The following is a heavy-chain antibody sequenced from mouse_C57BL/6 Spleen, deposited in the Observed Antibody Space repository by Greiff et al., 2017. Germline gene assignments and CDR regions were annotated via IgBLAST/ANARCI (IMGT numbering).Heavy chain of an antibody. CDR2: IHPSDSDT. CDR3: AGYGNYVGYFDV. Sequence: QVQLQQPGAELVKPGASVKVSCKASGYTFTSYWMHWVKQRPGQGLEWIGRIHPSDSDTNYNQKFKGKATLTVYKSSSTAYMQLSSLTSEDSAVDYCAGYGNYVGYFDVWGTGTTVTVSS. J-gene: IGHJ1*03. D-gene: IGHD2-10*02. V-gene: IGHV1-74*01. CDR1: GYTFTSYW.